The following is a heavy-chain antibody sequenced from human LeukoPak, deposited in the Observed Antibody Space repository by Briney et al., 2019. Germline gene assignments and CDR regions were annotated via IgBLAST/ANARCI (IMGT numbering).Heavy chain of an antibody. CDR2: ISYDGSNK. V-gene: IGHV3-30-3*01. CDR3: ARKTD. J-gene: IGHJ4*02. Sequence: GRSLRLSCAASGFTFSSYAMHWVRQTPGKGLEWVAVISYDGSNKYYADSVKGRFTISRDNSKNTLYLQINSLRAEDTAVYYCARKTDWGQGTLVTVSS. CDR1: GFTFSSYA.